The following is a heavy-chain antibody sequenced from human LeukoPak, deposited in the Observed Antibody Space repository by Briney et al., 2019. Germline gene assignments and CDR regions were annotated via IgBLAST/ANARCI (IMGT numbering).Heavy chain of an antibody. CDR2: ISWNSGSI. Sequence: PGRSLRLSCAASGFTFDDYAMHWVRQAPGKGLEWVSGISWNSGSIGYADSVKGRFTISRDNAKNTLYLHMSSLRAEDTAVYYCARDGSLPDYWGQGTLVTVSS. V-gene: IGHV3-9*01. J-gene: IGHJ4*02. CDR1: GFTFDDYA. CDR3: ARDGSLPDY.